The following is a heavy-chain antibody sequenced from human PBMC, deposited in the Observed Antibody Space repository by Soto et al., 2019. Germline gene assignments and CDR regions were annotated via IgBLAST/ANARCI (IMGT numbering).Heavy chain of an antibody. D-gene: IGHD1-20*01. CDR2: ISYDGNNE. Sequence: QVQLVESGGGVVQPGTSLRLSCAVSGFTFSSFGMYWVRQAPGKGLEWVAVISYDGNNEYYADSVRGRFTISRDISKSTFFMKRTSRTAEDTVVYCGAKVRYTVFYYSGMDVGAKGTTVTVSS. V-gene: IGHV3-30*18. CDR1: GFTFSSFG. CDR3: AKVRYTVFYYSGMDV. J-gene: IGHJ6*04.